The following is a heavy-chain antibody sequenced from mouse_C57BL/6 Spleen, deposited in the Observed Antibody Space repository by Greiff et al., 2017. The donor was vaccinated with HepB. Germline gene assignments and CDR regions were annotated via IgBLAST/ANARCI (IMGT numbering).Heavy chain of an antibody. CDR2: IDPEDGDT. CDR3: TPSYYYGSGYYLDD. CDR1: GFNIKDYY. V-gene: IGHV14-1*01. D-gene: IGHD1-1*01. J-gene: IGHJ2*01. Sequence: EVQLQQSGAELVRPGASVKLSCTASGFNIKDYYMHWVKQRPEQGLEWIGRIDPEDGDTEYAPKFQGKATMTADKSSNTAYLQLSSLTSEDTAVSYCTPSYYYGSGYYLDDWGQGTTLTVSS.